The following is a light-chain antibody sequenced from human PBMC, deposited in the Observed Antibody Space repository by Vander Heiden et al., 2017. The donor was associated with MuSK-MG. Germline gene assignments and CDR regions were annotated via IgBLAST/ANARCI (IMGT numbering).Light chain of an antibody. CDR1: QSIGSW. V-gene: IGKV1-5*03. J-gene: IGKJ4*01. CDR3: QQCESYSRLT. CDR2: KAS. Sequence: DIQMTQSPSTLSASVGDRVTITCRASQSIGSWLAWYQQRPGKAPKLLIYKASTLHRGVPSRFSGSGSGTEFTLTISSLQPDDFATYYCQQCESYSRLTFGGGTKVEI.